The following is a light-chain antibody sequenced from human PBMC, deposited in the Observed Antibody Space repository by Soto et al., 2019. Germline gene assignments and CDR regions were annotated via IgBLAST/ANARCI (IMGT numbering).Light chain of an antibody. CDR2: DAY. J-gene: IGKJ5*01. V-gene: IGKV3-11*01. Sequence: EVLLTQSPVTLSLSPGERATLSCRASQSFRGLLAWYQQKPGQAPRLLIYDAYNRATGIPPRFSGSGSGTDFTLTISSLDPEDSAVYYCQQRHMWPITFGQGTRLEIK. CDR3: QQRHMWPIT. CDR1: QSFRGL.